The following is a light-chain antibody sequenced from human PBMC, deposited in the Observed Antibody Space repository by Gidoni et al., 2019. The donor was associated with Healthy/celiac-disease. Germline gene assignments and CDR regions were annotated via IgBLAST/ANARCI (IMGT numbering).Light chain of an antibody. CDR2: KAS. V-gene: IGKV1-5*03. J-gene: IGKJ1*01. Sequence: DIQMTQSPSTLSASVGDRVTITCRASQSISSWLAWYQLKPGKAPKLLIYKASSLESGVPSRFSGSGSGTEFTLTISSLQPDEFATYYCQQYNSFWTFGQGTKVEIK. CDR3: QQYNSFWT. CDR1: QSISSW.